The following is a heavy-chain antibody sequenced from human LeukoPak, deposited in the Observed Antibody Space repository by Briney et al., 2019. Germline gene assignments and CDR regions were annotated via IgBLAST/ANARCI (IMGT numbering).Heavy chain of an antibody. CDR1: GGSFSGYY. Sequence: PSETLSLTCAVYGGSFSGYYWSWIRQPPGKGLEWIGEINHSGSTNYNPSLKSRVTISVDTSKNQFSLKLNSVTAADTAVYYCARGSSSTIPYNWFDPWGQGTLVTVSS. J-gene: IGHJ5*02. D-gene: IGHD2-2*01. V-gene: IGHV4-34*01. CDR3: ARGSSSTIPYNWFDP. CDR2: INHSGST.